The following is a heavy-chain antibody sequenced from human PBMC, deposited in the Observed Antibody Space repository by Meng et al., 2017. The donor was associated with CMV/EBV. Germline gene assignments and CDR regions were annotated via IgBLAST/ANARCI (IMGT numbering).Heavy chain of an antibody. CDR3: TTEGVRDCGGDCWAGTSY. CDR2: IKSKTDGGTT. V-gene: IGHV3-15*01. J-gene: IGHJ4*02. Sequence: GESLKISCAASGFTFSNAWMSWVRQAPGKGLEWVGRIKSKTDGGTTDYAAPVIGRFTISRDDSKNTLYLQMNSLKTEDTAVYYCTTEGVRDCGGDCWAGTSYWGQGTLVTVSS. D-gene: IGHD2-21*01. CDR1: GFTFSNAW.